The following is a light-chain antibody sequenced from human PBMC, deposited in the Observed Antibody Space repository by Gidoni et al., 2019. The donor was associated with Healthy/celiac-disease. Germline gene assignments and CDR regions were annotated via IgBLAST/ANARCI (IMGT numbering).Light chain of an antibody. J-gene: IGKJ1*01. CDR1: PSLLHSNGYNY. CDR3: MQALQTPWT. V-gene: IGKV2-28*01. Sequence: DIVMTQSPLPLPVTPGEPASTSCRSSPSLLHSNGYNYLDWYLQKPGQAPRLLIYLGSNRASGIPDRFSGSGSGTDFTLKISRVEAEDVGVYYCMQALQTPWTFGQGTKVEIK. CDR2: LGS.